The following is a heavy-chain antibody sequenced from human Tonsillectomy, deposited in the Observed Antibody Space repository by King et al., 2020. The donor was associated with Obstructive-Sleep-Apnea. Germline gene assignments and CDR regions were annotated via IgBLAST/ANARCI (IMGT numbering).Heavy chain of an antibody. CDR3: AGDNRKMVRSDAFDI. CDR1: GGSISSGGYY. CDR2: IYYSGST. V-gene: IGHV4-31*03. J-gene: IGHJ3*02. D-gene: IGHD1-14*01. Sequence: VQLQESGPGLVKPSQTLSLTCTVSGGSISSGGYYWSWIRQHPGKGLEWIGYIYYSGSTYYNPSLKSRVTISVDTSKNQFSLKLSSVTAADTAVYYCAGDNRKMVRSDAFDIWGQGTMVTVSS.